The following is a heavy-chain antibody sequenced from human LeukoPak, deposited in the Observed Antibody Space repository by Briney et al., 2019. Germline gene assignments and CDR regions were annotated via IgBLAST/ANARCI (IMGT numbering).Heavy chain of an antibody. J-gene: IGHJ4*02. CDR3: ARVSGSGTLFDY. Sequence: GGSLRLSCAASGFTFSSYEMNWVRQAPGKGLEWVSYISSSGSTIYYTDSVKGRSTISRDNAKNSLYLQMNSLRAEDTAVYYCARVSGSGTLFDYWGQGTLVTVSS. CDR2: ISSSGSTI. CDR1: GFTFSSYE. V-gene: IGHV3-48*03. D-gene: IGHD3-10*01.